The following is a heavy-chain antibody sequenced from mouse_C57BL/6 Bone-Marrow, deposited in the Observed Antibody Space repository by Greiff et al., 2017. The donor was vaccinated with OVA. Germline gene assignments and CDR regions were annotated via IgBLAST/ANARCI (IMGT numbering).Heavy chain of an antibody. CDR3: ATDYYGSSPPFAY. CDR1: GYTFTGYW. J-gene: IGHJ3*01. CDR2: ILPGSGST. V-gene: IGHV1-9*01. Sequence: VMLVESGAELMKPGASVKLSCKATGYTFTGYWIEWVKQRPGHGLEWIGEILPGSGSTNYNEKFKGKATFTADTSSNTAHMQLSSLTTEDSAIYYCATDYYGSSPPFAYWGQGTLVTVSA. D-gene: IGHD1-1*01.